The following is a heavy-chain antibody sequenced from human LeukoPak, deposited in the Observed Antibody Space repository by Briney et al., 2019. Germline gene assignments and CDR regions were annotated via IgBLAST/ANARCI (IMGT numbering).Heavy chain of an antibody. D-gene: IGHD4-17*01. CDR1: GGSLSSGDYY. CDR2: ISYSGST. CDR3: ARVGSDYGDHAGRLGWFAP. V-gene: IGHV4-30-4*01. J-gene: IGHJ5*02. Sequence: SETLSLTCTVSGGSLSSGDYYWSWSRQPPGRGLKWIGYISYSGSTYYNPSLKSRVTISVNTSKNQFSLNLSSMTAADPAVYYCARVGSDYGDHAGRLGWFAPWGQGTLVTVSS.